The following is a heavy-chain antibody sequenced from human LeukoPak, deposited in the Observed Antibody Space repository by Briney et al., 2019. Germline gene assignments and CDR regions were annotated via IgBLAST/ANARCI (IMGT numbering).Heavy chain of an antibody. Sequence: GRSLRLSCAASGFTFNSFFLNWVRLTPGRELEWVACISQDGSETFYMDSVRGRFTISRDNTKNSLYLQMDSLRAEDTAVYFCVRDLGHSRHYFEYWGQGALVTVSS. CDR1: GFTFNSFF. CDR3: VRDLGHSRHYFEY. D-gene: IGHD7-27*01. J-gene: IGHJ4*02. CDR2: ISQDGSET. V-gene: IGHV3-7*01.